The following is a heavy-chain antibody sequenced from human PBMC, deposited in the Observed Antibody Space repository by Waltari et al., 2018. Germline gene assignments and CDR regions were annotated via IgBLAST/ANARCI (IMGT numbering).Heavy chain of an antibody. CDR1: GFTFSTYW. CDR3: ARVARRTYRSPVPGRHYYYGMDV. Sequence: EEQLVESGGGLVQPGDSLRLSCAASGFTFSTYWMNWVRQAPGKGPLWVSGISSDASDTAYADSVKGRFTISRDNAKNTLYLQMNRLRAEDTAVYYCARVARRTYRSPVPGRHYYYGMDVWGQGTTVTVSS. CDR2: ISSDASDT. D-gene: IGHD1-1*01. J-gene: IGHJ6*02. V-gene: IGHV3-74*03.